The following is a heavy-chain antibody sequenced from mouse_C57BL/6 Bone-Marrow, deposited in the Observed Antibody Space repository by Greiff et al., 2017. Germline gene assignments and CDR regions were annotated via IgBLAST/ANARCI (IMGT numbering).Heavy chain of an antibody. V-gene: IGHV1-69*01. Sequence: QVQLQQPGAELVMPGASVKLSCKASGYTFTSYWMHWVKQRPGQGLEWIGEIDPSDSYTNYNQKFKGKSTLTVDKSSSTAYMQLSSLTSEDAAVYYCARGGGYDVDYWGQGTTLTVSS. D-gene: IGHD2-3*01. CDR1: GYTFTSYW. CDR3: ARGGGYDVDY. J-gene: IGHJ2*01. CDR2: IDPSDSYT.